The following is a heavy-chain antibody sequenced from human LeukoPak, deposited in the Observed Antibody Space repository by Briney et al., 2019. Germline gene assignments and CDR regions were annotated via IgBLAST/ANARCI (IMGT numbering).Heavy chain of an antibody. CDR3: ARDPSHYDYYDSSGYFS. CDR2: IYYSGNT. J-gene: IGHJ5*02. CDR1: GGSISTYY. V-gene: IGHV4-59*01. D-gene: IGHD3-22*01. Sequence: PSETLSLTCTVSGGSISTYYWSWIRQPPGKGLEWIGHIYYSGNTNYNPSLKSRVTISVDTSKNQFSLKLSSVTAADTAVYYCARDPSHYDYYDSSGYFSWGQGTLVTVSS.